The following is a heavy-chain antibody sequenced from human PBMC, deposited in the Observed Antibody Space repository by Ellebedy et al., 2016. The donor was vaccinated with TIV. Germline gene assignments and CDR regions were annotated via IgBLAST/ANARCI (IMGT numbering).Heavy chain of an antibody. CDR1: GYSFTSYW. CDR2: IDPSDSYT. Sequence: GESLKISCKGSGYSFTSYWISWVRQMPGKGLEWMGRIDPSDSYTNYSPSFQGHVTISADKSISTAYLQWSSLKASDTAMYYCARKTVPSGSYLGYYYYYGIDVWGQGTTVTVSS. D-gene: IGHD1-26*01. CDR3: ARKTVPSGSYLGYYYYYGIDV. V-gene: IGHV5-10-1*01. J-gene: IGHJ6*02.